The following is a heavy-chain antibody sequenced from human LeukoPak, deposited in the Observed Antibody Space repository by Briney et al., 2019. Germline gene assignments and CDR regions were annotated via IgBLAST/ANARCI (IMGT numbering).Heavy chain of an antibody. D-gene: IGHD3-22*01. CDR3: ARTYYDSSGYYRCFDY. J-gene: IGHJ4*02. CDR1: GFTFSNYG. V-gene: IGHV3-30*02. Sequence: SGGSLRPSCAASGFTFSNYGMHWVRQAPGKGLEWVAFIRSDGSNKYYADSVKGRFTISRDNAKNSLYLQMNSLRAEDTAVYYCARTYYDSSGYYRCFDYWGQGTLVTVSS. CDR2: IRSDGSNK.